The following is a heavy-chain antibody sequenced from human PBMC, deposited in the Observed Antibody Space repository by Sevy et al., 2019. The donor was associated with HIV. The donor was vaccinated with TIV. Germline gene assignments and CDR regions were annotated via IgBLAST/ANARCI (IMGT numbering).Heavy chain of an antibody. Sequence: GGSLRLSCAASGFTFDDYATHWVRQAPGKGLEWVSGISWNSGSIGYADSVKGRFTISRDNAKNSLYLQMNSLRAEDTALYYCAKDIMASYGHPNFDYWGQGTLVTVSS. D-gene: IGHD5-18*01. CDR1: GFTFDDYA. V-gene: IGHV3-9*01. J-gene: IGHJ4*02. CDR3: AKDIMASYGHPNFDY. CDR2: ISWNSGSI.